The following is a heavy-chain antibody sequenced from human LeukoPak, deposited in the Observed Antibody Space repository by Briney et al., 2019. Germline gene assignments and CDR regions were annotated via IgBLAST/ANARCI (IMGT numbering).Heavy chain of an antibody. D-gene: IGHD1-14*01. CDR1: GGTFSSYA. V-gene: IGHV1-69*04. CDR2: IIPILGIA. CDR3: ARVGGPGANDY. Sequence: SVKVSCKASGGTFSSYAISWVRQAPGQGLEWMGRIIPILGIANYAQKFQGRVTITADKSTSTAYMELSSLRSEDTAVYYCARVGGPGANDYWGQGTLVTVSS. J-gene: IGHJ4*02.